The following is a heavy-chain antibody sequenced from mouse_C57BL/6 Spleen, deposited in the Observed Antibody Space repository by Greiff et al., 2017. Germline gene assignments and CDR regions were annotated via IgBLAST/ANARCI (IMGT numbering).Heavy chain of an antibody. V-gene: IGHV1-47*01. Sequence: QVQLQQSGAELVKPGASVMLSCKASGYTFTTYPIEWMKQNHGKSLEWIGNFHPYNDDTKYNEKFKGKATLTVEKSSSKVYLELSRLTSDDTAVYNGARSYNYDGADYYTKDCWGQRTSVTISS. J-gene: IGHJ4*01. CDR3: ARSYNYDGADYYTKDC. CDR2: FHPYNDDT. CDR1: GYTFTTYP. D-gene: IGHD2-12*01.